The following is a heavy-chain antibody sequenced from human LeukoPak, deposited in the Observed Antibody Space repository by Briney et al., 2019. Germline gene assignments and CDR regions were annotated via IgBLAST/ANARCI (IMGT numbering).Heavy chain of an antibody. CDR3: ARDQTYSGSGIYTYFDY. Sequence: SETLSLTCTVSGGSISSGGYYWSWIRQPAGKGLEYIGRIYSTGSTNYNPSLRSRVTISVDTSKNHFSLKLSSVTAADTAVYYCARDQTYSGSGIYTYFDYWGQGILVTVST. CDR1: GGSISSGGYY. D-gene: IGHD3-10*01. J-gene: IGHJ4*02. CDR2: IYSTGST. V-gene: IGHV4-61*02.